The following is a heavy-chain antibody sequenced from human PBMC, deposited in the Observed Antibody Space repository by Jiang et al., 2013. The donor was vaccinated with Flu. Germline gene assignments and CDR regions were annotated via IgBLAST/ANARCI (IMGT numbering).Heavy chain of an antibody. J-gene: IGHJ4*02. CDR2: TCYRSKWYN. V-gene: IGHV6-1*01. CDR1: VSSNRAA. D-gene: IGHD5-24*01. CDR3: ARERDGSNDFDY. Sequence: VSSNRAAWNWIGQSPSRGLEWLGRTCYRSKWYNDYAGSVKSRITINPDTSKNQFSLQLNSVTPEDTAVYYCARERDGSNDFDYWGQGTLVTVSS.